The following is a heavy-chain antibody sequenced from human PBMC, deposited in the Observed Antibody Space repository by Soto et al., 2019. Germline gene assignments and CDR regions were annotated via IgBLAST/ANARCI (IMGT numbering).Heavy chain of an antibody. Sequence: SGPTPVNPTQTLTLTCTISGSSLSTDGMCVSWIRQPPGKALEWLARIDWNDDKYYSTSLKTRLTISKDTSKNQAVLTMTKLDPADTATYYCARVWWFGEKEYFQNWGQGTLVTVSS. CDR2: IDWNDDK. CDR1: GSSLSTDGMC. CDR3: ARVWWFGEKEYFQN. J-gene: IGHJ1*01. V-gene: IGHV2-70*11. D-gene: IGHD2-21*01.